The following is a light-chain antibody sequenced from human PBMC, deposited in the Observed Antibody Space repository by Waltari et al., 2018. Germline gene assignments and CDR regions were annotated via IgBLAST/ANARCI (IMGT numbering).Light chain of an antibody. V-gene: IGLV2-8*01. CDR3: SSYAGSNNFVV. CDR1: SSDVGGYNY. CDR2: EVS. J-gene: IGLJ2*01. Sequence: QSALTQPPSASGSPGQSVTIPCTGTSSDVGGYNYVSWYQQHPGKAPKLMIYEVSKRPSGVPDRFSGSKSGNTASLTVSGLQAEDEADYYCSSYAGSNNFVVFGGGTK.